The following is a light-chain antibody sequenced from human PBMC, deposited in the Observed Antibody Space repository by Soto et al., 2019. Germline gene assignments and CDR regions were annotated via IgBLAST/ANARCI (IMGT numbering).Light chain of an antibody. J-gene: IGLJ2*01. Sequence: QSALTQPASVSGSPGQSITISCSGTPSDIGAYNYVSWYQHLPGKAPKVIIYDVTNRPSGVSSRFSGSKSGTTASLTISGLQAEDEANYYCGSYTISSTLMIFGGGPKLTVL. CDR1: PSDIGAYNY. CDR2: DVT. V-gene: IGLV2-14*03. CDR3: GSYTISSTLMI.